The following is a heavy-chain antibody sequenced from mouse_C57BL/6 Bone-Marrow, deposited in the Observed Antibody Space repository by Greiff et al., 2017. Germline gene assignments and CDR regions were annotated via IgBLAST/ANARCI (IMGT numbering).Heavy chain of an antibody. V-gene: IGHV14-4*01. D-gene: IGHD2-1*01. CDR1: GFNIKDDY. Sequence: EVQLQQSGAELVRPGASVKLSCTASGFNIKDDYMHWVKQRPEQGLEWIGWIDPENGATEYASKVQGKATITADTSSNTAYLQLSSLTSGDTAVYYCTTGYLLWPHWSKGTTLTVSS. J-gene: IGHJ2*01. CDR3: TTGYLLWPH. CDR2: IDPENGAT.